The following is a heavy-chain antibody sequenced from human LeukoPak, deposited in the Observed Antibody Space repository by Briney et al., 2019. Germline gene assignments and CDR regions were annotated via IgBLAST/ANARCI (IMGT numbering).Heavy chain of an antibody. D-gene: IGHD1-1*01. CDR2: IYHSGST. CDR3: AMNVSYSFDY. Sequence: PSETLSLTCDVSGYSIRSNYYWGWSRQPPGKGLEWIGSIYHSGSTYYNPSLKSRVTISVDTSKNQFSLKLSSVTAADTAVYYCAMNVSYSFDYWGQGTLVTVSS. CDR1: GYSIRSNYY. V-gene: IGHV4-38-2*01. J-gene: IGHJ4*02.